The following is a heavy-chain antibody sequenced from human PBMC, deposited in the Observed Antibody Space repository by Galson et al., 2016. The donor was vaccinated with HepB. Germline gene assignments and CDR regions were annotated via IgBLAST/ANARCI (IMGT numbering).Heavy chain of an antibody. V-gene: IGHV4-39*01. J-gene: IGHJ3*02. CDR1: GVSISKTHYY. D-gene: IGHD3-22*01. Sequence: SETLSLTCTVSGVSISKTHYYWGWFRQPPGKGLEWIANIHYSGTTYYNSSLKSRVTISIDTSKNQFSLKLNSVTAADTAVYFCASQYYYDNSDYYDAFDIWGQGTMVTVSS. CDR3: ASQYYYDNSDYYDAFDI. CDR2: IHYSGTT.